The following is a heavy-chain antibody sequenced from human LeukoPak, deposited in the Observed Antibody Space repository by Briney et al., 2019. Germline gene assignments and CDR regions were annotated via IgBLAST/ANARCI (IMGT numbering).Heavy chain of an antibody. CDR2: IWYDGSNK. CDR1: GFTFSSYG. CDR3: ATDRNSGKYYDY. D-gene: IGHD1-26*01. Sequence: GGSLRLSCAASGFTFSSYGMHWVRQAPGKGLEWVAVIWYDGSNKYYADSVKGRFTISRDNSKNTLYLQMNSLRAEDTAVYYCATDRNSGKYYDYWGQGTLVTVSS. V-gene: IGHV3-33*01. J-gene: IGHJ4*02.